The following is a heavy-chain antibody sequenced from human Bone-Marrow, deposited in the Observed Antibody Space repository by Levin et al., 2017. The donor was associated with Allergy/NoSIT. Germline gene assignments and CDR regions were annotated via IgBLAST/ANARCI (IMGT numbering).Heavy chain of an antibody. D-gene: IGHD2-15*01. V-gene: IGHV1-2*06. CDR1: GYTFTGYY. CDR3: ARGTHCSGGSCYRFVLLYYYYYMDV. CDR2: INPNSGGT. J-gene: IGHJ6*03. Sequence: GESLKISCKASGYTFTGYYMHWVRQAPGQGLEWMGRINPNSGGTNYAQKFQGRVTMTRDTSISTAYMELSRLRSDDTAVYYCARGTHCSGGSCYRFVLLYYYYYMDVWGKGTTVTVSS.